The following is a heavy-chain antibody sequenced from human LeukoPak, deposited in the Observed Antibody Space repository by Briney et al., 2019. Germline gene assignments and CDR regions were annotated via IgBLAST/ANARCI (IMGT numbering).Heavy chain of an antibody. J-gene: IGHJ6*02. D-gene: IGHD3-9*01. V-gene: IGHV4-34*01. Sequence: PSETLSLTCAVYGGSFSGYYWSWIRQPPGKGLGWIGEINHSGSTNYNSSRKSRVTISVDTSKNQFSLKLSSVTAADTAVYYCARGASYYDILTGYYNRYYYYYGMDVWGQGTTVTVSS. CDR3: ARGASYYDILTGYYNRYYYYYGMDV. CDR2: INHSGST. CDR1: GGSFSGYY.